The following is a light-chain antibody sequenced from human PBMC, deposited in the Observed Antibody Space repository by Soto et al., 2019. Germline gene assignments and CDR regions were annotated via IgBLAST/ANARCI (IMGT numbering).Light chain of an antibody. CDR1: SSDIGTYHY. J-gene: IGLJ2*01. CDR2: DVN. V-gene: IGLV2-14*03. CDR3: SSYTDSSTVI. Sequence: QSALTQPASVSGPPGQLITISCTGTSSDIGTYHYVSWYQQYPGKAPKLIIFDVNSRPSGVSERFLGSKSGNTASLAVSGLQAEDEADYYCSSYTDSSTVIFGGGTKLTVL.